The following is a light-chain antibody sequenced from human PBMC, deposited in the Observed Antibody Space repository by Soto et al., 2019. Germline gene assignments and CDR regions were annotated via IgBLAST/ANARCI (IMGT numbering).Light chain of an antibody. CDR3: QQRSNWPPSNT. CDR1: QSVSSY. J-gene: IGKJ4*01. Sequence: EIVLTQSPATLSLSPGERATLSCRASQSVSSYLAWYQQKPGQAPRLLIYDASNRATGIPARFSGSGSGTDFTLTISSLEPEDFAVYYCQQRSNWPPSNTFRGGTKVEIK. CDR2: DAS. V-gene: IGKV3-11*01.